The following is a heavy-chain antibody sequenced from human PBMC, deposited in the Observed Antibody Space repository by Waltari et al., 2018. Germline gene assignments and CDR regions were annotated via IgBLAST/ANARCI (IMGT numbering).Heavy chain of an antibody. CDR1: GGSITSGIYY. CDR2: IYTSGNT. CDR3: ARFPRDYSFDY. Sequence: QVQLQESGPGLVKPSQTLSLTCSVSGGSITSGIYYWTWIRQPTGKGLEWIGRIYTSGNTDYNPSHKSRVTMSMETSKNQFSLNLSSVTAADTAVYYCARFPRDYSFDYWGQGTLVTVSS. V-gene: IGHV4-61*02. J-gene: IGHJ4*02. D-gene: IGHD4-17*01.